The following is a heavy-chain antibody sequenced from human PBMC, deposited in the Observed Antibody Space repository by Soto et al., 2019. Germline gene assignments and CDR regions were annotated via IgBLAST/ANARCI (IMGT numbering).Heavy chain of an antibody. CDR3: ARGRDGYDILTGLYGMDV. CDR2: ISAYNGNT. D-gene: IGHD3-9*01. V-gene: IGHV1-18*01. J-gene: IGHJ6*02. CDR1: GYTFTSYG. Sequence: QVQLVQSGAEVKKPGASVKVSCKASGYTFTSYGISWVRQAPGQGLEWMGWISAYNGNTNYAQKLQGRVTMTTDTXTXTXXMELRSLRSDDTAVYYCARGRDGYDILTGLYGMDVWGQGTTVTVSS.